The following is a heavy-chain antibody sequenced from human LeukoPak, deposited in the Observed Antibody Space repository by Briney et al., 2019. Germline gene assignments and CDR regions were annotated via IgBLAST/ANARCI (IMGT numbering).Heavy chain of an antibody. D-gene: IGHD3-10*01. CDR2: IYHSGTT. J-gene: IGHJ5*02. CDR1: GYSINSGYY. V-gene: IGHV4-38-2*02. Sequence: TSETLSLTCTVSGYSINSGYYWGWIRQPPGKGLEWIGSIYHSGTTNYNPSLKSRVTISVDTSKNQFSLKLSSVTAADTAVYYCARRRPGWFGDSGNWFDPWGQGTLITVSS. CDR3: ARRRPGWFGDSGNWFDP.